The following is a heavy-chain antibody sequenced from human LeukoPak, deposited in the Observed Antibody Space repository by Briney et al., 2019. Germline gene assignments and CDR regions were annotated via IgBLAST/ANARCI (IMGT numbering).Heavy chain of an antibody. J-gene: IGHJ4*02. Sequence: ASVKVSCKASGYTFTSYDINWVRQATGQGLEWMGWMNPNSGNTGYAQKFQGRVTMTRNTSISTAYMELSSLRSEDTAVYYCARGPYDYVWGSYRYPLDYWGQGTLVTVSS. CDR1: GYTFTSYD. CDR3: ARGPYDYVWGSYRYPLDY. D-gene: IGHD3-16*02. V-gene: IGHV1-8*01. CDR2: MNPNSGNT.